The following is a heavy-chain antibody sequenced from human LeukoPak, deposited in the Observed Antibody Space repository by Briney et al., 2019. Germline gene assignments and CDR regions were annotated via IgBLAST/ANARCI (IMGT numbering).Heavy chain of an antibody. D-gene: IGHD6-13*01. CDR2: TKQDGSEK. V-gene: IGHV3-7*01. CDR1: GFTFSSYW. J-gene: IGHJ2*01. CDR3: ARARSFRSSWYDSDWYFDL. Sequence: PGGSLRLSCAASGFTFSSYWMSWVRQAPGKGLEWVANTKQDGSEKYYVDSVKGRFTISRDNAKNTLYLQMNSLRAEDTAVYYCARARSFRSSWYDSDWYFDLWGRGTLVTVSS.